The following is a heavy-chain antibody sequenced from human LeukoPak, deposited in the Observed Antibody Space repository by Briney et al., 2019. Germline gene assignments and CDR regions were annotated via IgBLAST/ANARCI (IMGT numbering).Heavy chain of an antibody. V-gene: IGHV3-15*01. CDR1: GFTFSNAW. Sequence: GGSLRLSCAASGFTFSNAWMSWVRQAPGKGLEGVGRIKSKADGCTTDYAAPVKGRFTISKDDSKNTLYLQMNSLKTEDTAVYYCTTPQGDIVVVPAAPPGYYYGMDVWGQGTTVTVSS. D-gene: IGHD2-2*01. CDR3: TTPQGDIVVVPAAPPGYYYGMDV. CDR2: IKSKADGCTT. J-gene: IGHJ6*02.